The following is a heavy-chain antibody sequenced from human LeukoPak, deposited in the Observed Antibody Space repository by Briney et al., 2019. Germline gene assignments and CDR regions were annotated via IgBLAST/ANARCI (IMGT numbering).Heavy chain of an antibody. Sequence: ASVKVSCKVSGYTLTELSMHWVRQAPGKGLVWMGGFDPEDGETIYAQKFQGRVTMTEDTSTDTAYMELSSLRSEDTAVYYCARASGYCTSTSCPDMDYWGQGTLVSVSS. CDR2: FDPEDGET. CDR1: GYTLTELS. CDR3: ARASGYCTSTSCPDMDY. D-gene: IGHD2-2*01. J-gene: IGHJ4*02. V-gene: IGHV1-24*01.